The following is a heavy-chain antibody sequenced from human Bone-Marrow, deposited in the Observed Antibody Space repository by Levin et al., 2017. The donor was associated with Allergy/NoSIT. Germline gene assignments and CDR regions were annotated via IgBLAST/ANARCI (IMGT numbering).Heavy chain of an antibody. Sequence: GGSLRLSCAASGFTFSSYAMNWVRQAPGEGLEWVSGISGSGITYSADSAKGRFTISRDDSKNTLYLQMNGLRAEDTAVYYCAKTSSRGVYDALDIWGQGTMVTVS. V-gene: IGHV3-23*01. CDR2: ISGSGIT. D-gene: IGHD3-16*01. CDR1: GFTFSSYA. CDR3: AKTSSRGVYDALDI. J-gene: IGHJ3*02.